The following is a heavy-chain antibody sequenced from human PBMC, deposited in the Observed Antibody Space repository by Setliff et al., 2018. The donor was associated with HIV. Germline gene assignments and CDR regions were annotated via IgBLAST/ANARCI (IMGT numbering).Heavy chain of an antibody. V-gene: IGHV1-69*05. D-gene: IGHD2-2*01. CDR1: GGTFSNYG. Sequence: SVKVSCKASGGTFSNYGMSWVRQAPGQGLEWMGGIIPISGTANYAQKFQGRVTITTDESTSTAYMELSGLRSADTAVYYCARDFGGYCSSMSCPGLFDPWGQGTLVTVSS. CDR3: ARDFGGYCSSMSCPGLFDP. CDR2: IIPISGTA. J-gene: IGHJ5*02.